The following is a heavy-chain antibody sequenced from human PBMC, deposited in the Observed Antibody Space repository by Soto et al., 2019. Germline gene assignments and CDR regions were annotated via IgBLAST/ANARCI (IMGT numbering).Heavy chain of an antibody. CDR2: ISYDGSNK. CDR1: GFTFSSYG. CDR3: AKDSIVVVTAPTFDY. Sequence: GGSLRLSCAASGFTFSSYGMHWVRQAPVKGLEWVAVISYDGSNKYYADSVKGRFTISRDNSKNTLYLQMNSLRAEDTAVYYCAKDSIVVVTAPTFDYWGQGTLVTVSS. V-gene: IGHV3-30*18. J-gene: IGHJ4*02. D-gene: IGHD2-21*02.